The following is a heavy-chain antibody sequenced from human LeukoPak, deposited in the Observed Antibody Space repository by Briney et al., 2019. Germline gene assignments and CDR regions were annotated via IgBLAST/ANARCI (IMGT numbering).Heavy chain of an antibody. Sequence: SETLSLTCTVSGGSISSSSHYWGWIRQPPGKGLECIGNIYFSGSTYYNPSLKSRVTISVDTSKNQFSLKLSSVTAADTAVYYCARRDSIVVVVAARGFDYWGQGTLVTVSS. J-gene: IGHJ4*02. CDR1: GGSISSSSHY. CDR2: IYFSGST. CDR3: ARRDSIVVVVAARGFDY. V-gene: IGHV4-39*01. D-gene: IGHD2-15*01.